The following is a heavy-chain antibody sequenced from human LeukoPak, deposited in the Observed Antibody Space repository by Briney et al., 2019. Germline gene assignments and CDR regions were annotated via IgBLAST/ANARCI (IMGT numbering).Heavy chain of an antibody. D-gene: IGHD5/OR15-5a*01. CDR2: IIGNGRDI. Sequence: GGSLRLSCAASGFSFSIYAMNWVCQAPGKGLEWVSLIIGNGRDIRYADSVKGRFTICRDNSKNILYLQMNSLRAEDTAVYFCAKNLTPDGLYELDSWGQGTLVTVSS. V-gene: IGHV3-23*01. J-gene: IGHJ4*02. CDR1: GFSFSIYA. CDR3: AKNLTPDGLYELDS.